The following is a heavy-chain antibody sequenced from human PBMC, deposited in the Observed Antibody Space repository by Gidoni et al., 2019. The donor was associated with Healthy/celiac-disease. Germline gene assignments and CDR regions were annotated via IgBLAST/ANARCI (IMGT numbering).Heavy chain of an antibody. CDR2: MNPNSGNT. CDR3: ARGTISSGWYPYYYYYGMDV. J-gene: IGHJ6*02. V-gene: IGHV1-8*01. CDR1: GYTVTSYE. Sequence: QVQLVQSGAAVKNPGASVKVSCKASGYTVTSYELKWVRQATGQGLEWMGWMNPNSGNTGYAQKCQGRVTMTRNTSISTAYMELRSLRSEDTAVYYCARGTISSGWYPYYYYYGMDVWGQGTTVTVS. D-gene: IGHD6-19*01.